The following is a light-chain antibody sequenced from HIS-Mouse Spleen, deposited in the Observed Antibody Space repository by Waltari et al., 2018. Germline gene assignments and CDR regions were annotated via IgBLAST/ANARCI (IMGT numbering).Light chain of an antibody. CDR2: QAS. CDR1: TLGDKY. V-gene: IGLV3-1*01. J-gene: IGLJ3*02. Sequence: SYELTQPPSVSVSPGQTASITCSGDTLGDKYACWYQQKPGQSPVLVIYQASKRPSGIPERFSGSNSGNTATLTISRVEAGDEADYYCQVWDSSSDHWVFGGGTKLTVL. CDR3: QVWDSSSDHWV.